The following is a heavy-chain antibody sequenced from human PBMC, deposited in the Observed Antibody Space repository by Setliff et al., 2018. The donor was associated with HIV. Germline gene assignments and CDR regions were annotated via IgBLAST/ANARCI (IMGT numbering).Heavy chain of an antibody. Sequence: SVKVSCKASGGTFSNYAISWVRQAPGQGLEWVAGFIPMFGIGNYPQKFQGRVTITADESTSTVYMELSSLRSDDTAVYYCAREPIAVSGGPSWYFDLWGRGTLVTAPQ. CDR1: GGTFSNYA. CDR3: AREPIAVSGGPSWYFDL. J-gene: IGHJ2*01. V-gene: IGHV1-69*13. D-gene: IGHD6-19*01. CDR2: FIPMFGIG.